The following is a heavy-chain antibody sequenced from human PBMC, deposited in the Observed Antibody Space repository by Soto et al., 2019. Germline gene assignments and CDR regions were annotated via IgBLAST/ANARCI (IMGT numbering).Heavy chain of an antibody. CDR2: IKSKTDGGTT. J-gene: IGHJ4*02. Sequence: EVQLVESGGDLVKPGGSLTLSCAASGSTFSNAWMSWVRQAPGKGLEWVGRIKSKTDGGTTDYAAPVKGRFTISRDDSKNMLYLYMSSLKTEDTAMYYCSTYDYIWGSDRYRWAYWGKGTLVTVS. CDR3: STYDYIWGSDRYRWAY. V-gene: IGHV3-15*01. D-gene: IGHD3-16*02. CDR1: GSTFSNAW.